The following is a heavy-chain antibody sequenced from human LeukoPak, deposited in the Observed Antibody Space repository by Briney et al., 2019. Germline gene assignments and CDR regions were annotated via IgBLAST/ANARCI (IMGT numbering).Heavy chain of an antibody. J-gene: IGHJ6*03. CDR1: GGSISSYY. V-gene: IGHV4-4*07. Sequence: KPSETLSLTCTASGGSISSYYWSWIRQPAGKGLEWIGRIYTSGSTNYNPSLKSRVTMSVDTSKNQFSLKLSSVTAADTAVYYCARVLYYYGSGSYYGPRLYYYYYMDVWGKGTTVTVSS. CDR2: IYTSGST. CDR3: ARVLYYYGSGSYYGPRLYYYYYMDV. D-gene: IGHD3-10*01.